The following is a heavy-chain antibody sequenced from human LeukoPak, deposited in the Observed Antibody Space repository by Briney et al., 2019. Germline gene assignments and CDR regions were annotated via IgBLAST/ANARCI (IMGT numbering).Heavy chain of an antibody. CDR3: AREATTLPSPLGY. CDR1: GHTFTGYY. J-gene: IGHJ4*02. V-gene: IGHV1-2*06. Sequence: ASVKVSCRASGHTFTGYYMHWVRQAPGQGLEWMGRINPNSGDTNYAQKFQGRVTMTRDTSITTAYLELSGLRSDDTALFYCAREATTLPSPLGYWGQGTLVTVSS. D-gene: IGHD4-17*01. CDR2: INPNSGDT.